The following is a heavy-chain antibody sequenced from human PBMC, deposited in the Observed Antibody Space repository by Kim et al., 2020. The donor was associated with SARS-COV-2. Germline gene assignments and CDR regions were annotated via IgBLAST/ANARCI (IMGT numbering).Heavy chain of an antibody. CDR3: AKLMDAGTTYDY. D-gene: IGHD2-8*01. V-gene: IGHV3-7*01. Sequence: GGSLRLSCAASGFTFSAYWMSWVRQAPGKGLEWVTTINQDGSTVHYLDSVRGRFTISRDNAEKSLYLQMNSLRVEDTAVYYCAKLMDAGTTYDYWGQGIL. J-gene: IGHJ4*02. CDR2: INQDGSTV. CDR1: GFTFSAYW.